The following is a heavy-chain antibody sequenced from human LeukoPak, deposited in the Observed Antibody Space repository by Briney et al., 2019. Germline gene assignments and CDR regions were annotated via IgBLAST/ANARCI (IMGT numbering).Heavy chain of an antibody. CDR1: GGSFSGYY. D-gene: IGHD6-6*01. Sequence: SETLSLTCAVYGGSFSGYYWSWIRQPPGKGLEWIGEINHSGSTNYNPSLKSRVTISVDTSKNQFSLKLSSVTAADTAVYYCARGHLPYKAARFWFDPWGQGTPVTVSS. CDR3: ARGHLPYKAARFWFDP. J-gene: IGHJ5*02. CDR2: INHSGST. V-gene: IGHV4-34*01.